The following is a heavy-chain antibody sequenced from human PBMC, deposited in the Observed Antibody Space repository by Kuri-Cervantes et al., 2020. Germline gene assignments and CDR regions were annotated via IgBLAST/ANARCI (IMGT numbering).Heavy chain of an antibody. V-gene: IGHV3-30*02. CDR3: AKRAGDNSGPLDY. D-gene: IGHD4-23*01. CDR2: ILFDGTNT. J-gene: IGHJ4*02. Sequence: GGSLRLSCVTSGFTFSSYGMHWVRQAPGKGLEWVAGILFDGTNTYYGDSVRGRFTISRDNSKNTLYLQMNNPRAEDTAVYYCAKRAGDNSGPLDYWGQGTLVTVSS. CDR1: GFTFSSYG.